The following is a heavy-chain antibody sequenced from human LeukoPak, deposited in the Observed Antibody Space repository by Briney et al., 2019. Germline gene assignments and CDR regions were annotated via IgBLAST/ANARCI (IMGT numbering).Heavy chain of an antibody. CDR2: ISYDGSNK. CDR1: GFTFSSYA. J-gene: IGHJ3*02. V-gene: IGHV3-30*04. Sequence: GGSLRLSCAASGFTFSSYAMHWVRQAPGKGLEWVAVISYDGSNKYYADSVKGRFTISRDNSKNTLYLQMNSLRAEDTAVYYCAREGYYYDSSDAFDIWGQGTMVTVSS. D-gene: IGHD3-22*01. CDR3: AREGYYYDSSDAFDI.